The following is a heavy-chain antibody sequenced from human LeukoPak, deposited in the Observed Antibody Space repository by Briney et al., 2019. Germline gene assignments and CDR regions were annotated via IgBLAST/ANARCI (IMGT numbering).Heavy chain of an antibody. Sequence: GSLRLSCAASGFTFSKAWMSWVRQPPGKGLEWIGEINHSGSTNYNPSLKSRVTISVDTSKNQFSLKLSSVTAADTAVYYCARDHGSYPYDYWGQGTLVTVSS. D-gene: IGHD1-26*01. CDR1: GFTFSKAW. CDR3: ARDHGSYPYDY. J-gene: IGHJ4*02. V-gene: IGHV4-34*01. CDR2: INHSGST.